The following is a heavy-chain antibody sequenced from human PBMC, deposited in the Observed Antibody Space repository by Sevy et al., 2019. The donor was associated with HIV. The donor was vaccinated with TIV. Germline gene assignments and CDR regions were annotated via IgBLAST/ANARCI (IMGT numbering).Heavy chain of an antibody. J-gene: IGHJ6*03. CDR3: SRVHSRYCSGGSCDYYYYMDV. CDR1: GFTVSSNY. D-gene: IGHD2-15*01. CDR2: IYSGGST. Sequence: GGSLRLSCAASGFTVSSNYMSWVRQAPGKGLEWVSVIYSGGSTYYADSVKGRFTISRDNSKNTLYLQMNSLRAEDTAVYCCSRVHSRYCSGGSCDYYYYMDVWGKGTPVIVSS. V-gene: IGHV3-53*01.